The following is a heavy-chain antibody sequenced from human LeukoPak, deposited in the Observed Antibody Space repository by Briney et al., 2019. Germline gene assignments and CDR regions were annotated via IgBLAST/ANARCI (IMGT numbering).Heavy chain of an antibody. CDR3: AGIDSSSPPPNWYFDL. Sequence: GGSLRLSCAASGFTFSSYAMHWVRQAPGKGLEWVAVISYDGSNKYYADSVKGRFTISRDNSKNTLYLQMNSLRAEDTAVYYCAGIDSSSPPPNWYFDLWGRGTLVTVSS. CDR2: ISYDGSNK. J-gene: IGHJ2*01. D-gene: IGHD6-6*01. CDR1: GFTFSSYA. V-gene: IGHV3-30-3*01.